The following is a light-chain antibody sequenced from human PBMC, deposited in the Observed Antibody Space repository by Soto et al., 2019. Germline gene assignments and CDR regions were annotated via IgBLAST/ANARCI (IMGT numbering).Light chain of an antibody. CDR2: GAS. J-gene: IGKJ1*01. Sequence: EIVMTQSPATLSVSPGERAPLSCRASQSVSSNLAWYRQKPGQAPRLLIYGASTRATGIPARFSGSGSGTEFTLTISSLQSEDFAVYYCQQYNNWPRTFGQGTKVEIK. CDR1: QSVSSN. V-gene: IGKV3-15*01. CDR3: QQYNNWPRT.